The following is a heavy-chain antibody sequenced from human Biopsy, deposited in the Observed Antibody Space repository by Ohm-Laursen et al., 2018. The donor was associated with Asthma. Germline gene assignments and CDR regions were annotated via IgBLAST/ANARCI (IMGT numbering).Heavy chain of an antibody. CDR1: GYNFISFA. CDR2: VNTSNGDT. CDR3: ARTYYDFLTGQVKDVFGV. V-gene: IGHV1-3*04. D-gene: IGHD3-9*01. Sequence: ASVKVSCKASGYNFISFAIHWVRQAPGHRLEWMGWVNTSNGDTKYSQKFQGRVTITRDTSASTAYMELRSLRSEDTATYYCARTYYDFLTGQVKDVFGVWGQGTMVTVSS. J-gene: IGHJ3*01.